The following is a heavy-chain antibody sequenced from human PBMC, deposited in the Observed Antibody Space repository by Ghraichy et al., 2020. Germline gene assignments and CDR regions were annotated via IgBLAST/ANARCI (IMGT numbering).Heavy chain of an antibody. Sequence: SETLSLTCAVYGGSFSGYYWSWIRQPPGKGLEWIGEINHSGSTNYNPSLKSRVTISVDTSKNQFSLKLSSVTAADTAVYYCARKSYYGGYSGYDLDYWGQGTLVTVSS. D-gene: IGHD5-12*01. CDR3: ARKSYYGGYSGYDLDY. J-gene: IGHJ4*02. CDR1: GGSFSGYY. V-gene: IGHV4-34*01. CDR2: INHSGST.